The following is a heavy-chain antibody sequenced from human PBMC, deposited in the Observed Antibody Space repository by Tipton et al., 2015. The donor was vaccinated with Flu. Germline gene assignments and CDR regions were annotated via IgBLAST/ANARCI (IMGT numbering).Heavy chain of an antibody. D-gene: IGHD3-22*01. V-gene: IGHV4-4*07. Sequence: TLSLTCTVSGGSISSYYWSWIRQPAGKGLEWIGRIYTSGSTNYNPSLKSRVTMSVDTSKNQFSLKLSSVTAADTAVYYCARDSSGYYYGTFDIWGQGTMVTVSS. J-gene: IGHJ3*02. CDR1: GGSISSYY. CDR2: IYTSGST. CDR3: ARDSSGYYYGTFDI.